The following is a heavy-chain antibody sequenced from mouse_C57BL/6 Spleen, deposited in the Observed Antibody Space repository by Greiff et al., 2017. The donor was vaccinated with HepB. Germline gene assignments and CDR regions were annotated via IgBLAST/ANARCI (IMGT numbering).Heavy chain of an antibody. V-gene: IGHV5-9-1*02. CDR3: TRDIYYDYDGGYYYAMDY. CDR1: GFTFSSYA. J-gene: IGHJ4*01. D-gene: IGHD2-4*01. CDR2: ISGGGDYI. Sequence: EVQVVESGEGLVKPGGSLKLSCAASGFTFSSYAMSWVRQTPEKRLEWVAYISGGGDYIYYADTVKGRFTISRDNARNTLYLQMSSLKSEDTAMYYCTRDIYYDYDGGYYYAMDYWGQGTSVTVSS.